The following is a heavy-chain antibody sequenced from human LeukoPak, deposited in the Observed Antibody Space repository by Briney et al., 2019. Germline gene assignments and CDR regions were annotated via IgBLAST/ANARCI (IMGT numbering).Heavy chain of an antibody. V-gene: IGHV3-20*04. D-gene: IGHD3-9*01. CDR3: AIEPYDILTGYRGFDY. J-gene: IGHJ4*02. CDR2: INWNGGST. Sequence: PGGSLRLSCAASGFTFSSYWMSWVRQAPGKGLEWVSGINWNGGSTGYADSVKGRFTISRDNSKNTLYLQMNSLRAEDTAVYYCAIEPYDILTGYRGFDYWGQGTLVTVSS. CDR1: GFTFSSYW.